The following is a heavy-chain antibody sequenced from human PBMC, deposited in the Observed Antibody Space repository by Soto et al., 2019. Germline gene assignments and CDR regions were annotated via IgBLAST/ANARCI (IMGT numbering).Heavy chain of an antibody. J-gene: IGHJ4*02. Sequence: GASVKVSCKASGFTFTSYALSWVRQAPGQGPEWMGGIIPFFGTPNYAQKFQGRVTITADKSTSTFYMDLSGLKSEDTAFYYCARDKGAYYSNFEYWGQGTLVTVYS. CDR3: ARDKGAYYSNFEY. CDR2: IIPFFGTP. V-gene: IGHV1-69*06. CDR1: GFTFTSYA. D-gene: IGHD3-22*01.